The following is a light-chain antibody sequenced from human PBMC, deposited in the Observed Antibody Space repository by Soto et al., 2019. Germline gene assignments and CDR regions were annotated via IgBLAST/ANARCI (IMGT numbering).Light chain of an antibody. Sequence: QSALTQPASVSGSPGQSITISCTGTSSDVGSYNLVSWYQQHPGKAPKLMIYEVSKRPSGVSNRFSGSKSGNTASLTISGLQAKDEADYYCCSYAGSSRGNVFGTGTKVTVL. CDR2: EVS. CDR3: CSYAGSSRGNV. V-gene: IGLV2-23*02. J-gene: IGLJ1*01. CDR1: SSDVGSYNL.